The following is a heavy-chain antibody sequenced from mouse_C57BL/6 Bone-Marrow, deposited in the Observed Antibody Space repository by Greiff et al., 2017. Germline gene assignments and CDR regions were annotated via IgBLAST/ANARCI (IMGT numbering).Heavy chain of an antibody. V-gene: IGHV14-2*01. CDR1: GFNIKDYY. Sequence: EVQLQQSGAELVKPGASVKLSCTASGFNIKDYYMHWVKQRTEQGLEWIGRIDPEDGETKSAPKFQGKDTITAATSAKTAYLQLISLTSEDTAVYYCAPYYYGSNDWYFDVWGTGTTVTVSS. CDR3: APYYYGSNDWYFDV. J-gene: IGHJ1*03. CDR2: IDPEDGET. D-gene: IGHD1-1*01.